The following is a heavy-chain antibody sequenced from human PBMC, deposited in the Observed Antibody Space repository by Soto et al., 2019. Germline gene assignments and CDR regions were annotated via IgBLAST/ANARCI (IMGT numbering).Heavy chain of an antibody. J-gene: IGHJ4*02. CDR2: INHDATEE. D-gene: IGHD5-12*01. CDR3: ASDIGYGDY. Sequence: EVQLVESGGGLVQPGGSLRLSCAASAFTFSRYWMSWVRQAPGKGLEWVATINHDATEEYYVDSVKGRFTISRDNAKNSLYLQMNSLRAEDTAVNYCASDIGYGDYWGQGTLVTVSS. V-gene: IGHV3-7*05. CDR1: AFTFSRYW.